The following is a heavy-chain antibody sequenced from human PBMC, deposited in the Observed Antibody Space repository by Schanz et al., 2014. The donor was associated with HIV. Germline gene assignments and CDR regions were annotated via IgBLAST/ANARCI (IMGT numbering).Heavy chain of an antibody. V-gene: IGHV3-30*02. J-gene: IGHJ3*02. CDR3: AKDGSWEAFDVFDI. Sequence: QVQLVESGGGLVKPGGSLRLSCAASGFRFSRDWMTWVRQAPGMGLEWVAVIWYDGSNKYYADSVKGRFTISRDNSKNTLYLQMNSLRAEDTAVYYCAKDGSWEAFDVFDIWGQGTMVTVSS. CDR2: IWYDGSNK. D-gene: IGHD1-26*01. CDR1: GFRFSRDW.